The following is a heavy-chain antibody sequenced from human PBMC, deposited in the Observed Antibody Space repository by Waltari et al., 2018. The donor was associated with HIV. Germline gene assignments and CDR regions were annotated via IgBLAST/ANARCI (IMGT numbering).Heavy chain of an antibody. V-gene: IGHV3-33*01. D-gene: IGHD2-8*02. CDR1: GFTVRNYG. CDR3: ARDVQGYCAGERCFYGMDV. J-gene: IGHJ6*02. CDR2: VWQDGSNK. Sequence: QVQLVESGGGVVQPGRSLRLSCAASGFTVRNYGMHWVRQAPGKGLEWVAVVWQDGSNKYYGDSVKGRFTISRDKSKSTLELQMNSLRAEDTAVYYCARDVQGYCAGERCFYGMDVWGQGTTVTVSS.